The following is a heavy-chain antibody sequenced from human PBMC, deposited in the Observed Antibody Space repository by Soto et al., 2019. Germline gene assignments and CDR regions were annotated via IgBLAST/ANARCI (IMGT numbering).Heavy chain of an antibody. CDR3: ARQRLWGTSGYYYFEN. CDR2: IYPGDSDT. D-gene: IGHD3-22*01. Sequence: GESLKISCNGSGHIFSNYWICWVRQMPWKGLEWMGIIYPGDSDTRYSPSFQGQVTITVDKSINTAYLQWSRLKASDTAMYYCARQRLWGTSGYYYFENWGQGTLVTVSS. J-gene: IGHJ4*02. V-gene: IGHV5-51*01. CDR1: GHIFSNYW.